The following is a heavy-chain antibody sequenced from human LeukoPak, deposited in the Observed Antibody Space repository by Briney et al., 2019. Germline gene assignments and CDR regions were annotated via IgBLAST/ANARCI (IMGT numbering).Heavy chain of an antibody. CDR1: GFTFSSYG. J-gene: IGHJ4*02. CDR2: ISYDGSNK. CDR3: AKLCGGDCYFDY. V-gene: IGHV3-30*18. Sequence: GGSLRLSCAASGFTFSSYGMHWVRQAPGKGLEWGAVISYDGSNKYYADSVKGRFTISRDNSKNTLYLQMNSLRAEDTAVYYCAKLCGGDCYFDYWGQGTLVTVSS. D-gene: IGHD2-21*02.